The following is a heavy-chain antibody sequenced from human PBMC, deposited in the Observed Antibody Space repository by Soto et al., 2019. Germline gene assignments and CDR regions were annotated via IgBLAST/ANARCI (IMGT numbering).Heavy chain of an antibody. D-gene: IGHD3-10*01. V-gene: IGHV1-69*06. CDR2: IIPSFATG. J-gene: IGHJ6*02. CDR1: GGTFGNSA. Sequence: GGTFGNSAISWVRQAPGQGLEWMGGIIPSFATGNSAPEFQGRLTITADKSTTTAYMELSSLRSEDTAVYYCARSYYGSGSYWFYGMDVWGQGTTVTVSS. CDR3: ARSYYGSGSYWFYGMDV.